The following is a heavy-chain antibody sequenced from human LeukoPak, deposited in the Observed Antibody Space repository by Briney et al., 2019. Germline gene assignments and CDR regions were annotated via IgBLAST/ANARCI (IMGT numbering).Heavy chain of an antibody. J-gene: IGHJ5*02. CDR2: INHSGST. CDR3: ARHYGP. Sequence: SETLSLTCAVYGGSFSGYYWTWVRQPPGKGLEWIGEINHSGSTNYNPSLKSRVTMSVDTSKNQFSLKLNSVTAADTAVYYCARHYGPWGQGTLVTVSS. D-gene: IGHD3-16*01. CDR1: GGSFSGYY. V-gene: IGHV4-34*01.